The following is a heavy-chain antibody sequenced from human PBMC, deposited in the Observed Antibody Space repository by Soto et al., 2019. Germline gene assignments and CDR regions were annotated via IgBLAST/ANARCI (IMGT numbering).Heavy chain of an antibody. CDR1: GFTFSSYA. D-gene: IGHD6-19*01. J-gene: IGHJ4*02. Sequence: GGSLRLSCAASGFTFSSYAMSWVRQAPGKGLEWVSAISGSGGSTYYADSVKGRFTISRDNSKNTLYLQMNSLRAEDTAVYYCAKDYGAVAGTIGGIFDYWGQGTLVTVSS. CDR3: AKDYGAVAGTIGGIFDY. CDR2: ISGSGGST. V-gene: IGHV3-23*01.